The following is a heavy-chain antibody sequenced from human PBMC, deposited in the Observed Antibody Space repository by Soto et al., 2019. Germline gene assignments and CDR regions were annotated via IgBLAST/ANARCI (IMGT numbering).Heavy chain of an antibody. CDR1: GFTFSDSF. V-gene: IGHV3-11*01. CDR3: AGDQGPNYMAV. CDR2: ISGSDGNI. Sequence: QVQLVESGGGLVKPGGSPRLSCAASGFTFSDSFMSWSRQTPGKGLEWLSYISGSDGNIYYADSVRGRFTISRDNAKNSVYLQMNSLRAEDTAVYYCAGDQGPNYMAVWGKGTTVTVS. J-gene: IGHJ6*03.